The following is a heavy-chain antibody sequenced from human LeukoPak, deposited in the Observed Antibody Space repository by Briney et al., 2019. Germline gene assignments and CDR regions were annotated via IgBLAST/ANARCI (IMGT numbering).Heavy chain of an antibody. Sequence: SETLSLTCTVSGGSISSYYWSWIRQPPGKGLEWIGYIYYSGSTNYNPSLKSRVTISVDTSKNQFSLKLSSVTAADTAVYYCAMPMDTAMVKTKDSWGQGTLVTVSS. CDR1: GGSISSYY. CDR3: AMPMDTAMVKTKDS. V-gene: IGHV4-59*12. J-gene: IGHJ4*02. CDR2: IYYSGST. D-gene: IGHD5-18*01.